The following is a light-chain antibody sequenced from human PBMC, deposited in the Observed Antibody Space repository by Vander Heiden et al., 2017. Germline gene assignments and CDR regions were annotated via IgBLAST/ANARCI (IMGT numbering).Light chain of an antibody. CDR1: SSNIGAVYD. CDR3: QSYDSSLSVPWV. V-gene: IGLV1-40*01. CDR2: GNS. J-gene: IGLJ1*01. Sequence: QSVLTQPPSGSGAPGQRVTISCTGSSSNIGAVYDVHWYQQLPGTAPKLLIYGNSNRPSGVPDRFSGSKSGTSASLAITGLQAEDEADYYCQSYDSSLSVPWVFGTGTKVTVL.